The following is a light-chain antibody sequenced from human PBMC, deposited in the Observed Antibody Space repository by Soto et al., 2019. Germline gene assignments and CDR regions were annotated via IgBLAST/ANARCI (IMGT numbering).Light chain of an antibody. CDR2: HNY. CDR1: SSNIGSDF. CDR3: SAWDDSLSVYV. Sequence: QSVLTQPPSASGTPGQRVTISCSGSSSNIGSDFVYWYQQLPGTAPKLLIYHNYQRPSGVPDRFSGSKSGTSGFLAISDLRSEDEGDYYCSAWDDSLSVYVFGAGTQLTVL. J-gene: IGLJ1*01. V-gene: IGLV1-47*01.